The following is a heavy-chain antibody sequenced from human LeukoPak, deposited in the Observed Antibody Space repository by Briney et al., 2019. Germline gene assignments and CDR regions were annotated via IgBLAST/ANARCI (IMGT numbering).Heavy chain of an antibody. CDR1: GYTFTSYG. CDR2: ISAYNGNT. D-gene: IGHD5-18*01. V-gene: IGHV1-18*01. CDR3: ARDMYAGYSYGESFDY. Sequence: ASVKVSCKASGYTFTSYGISWVRQAPGQGLEWMGWISAYNGNTNYAQKLQGRVTMTTDTSTSTAYMELRSLRSDDTAVYYCARDMYAGYSYGESFDYWGQGTLVTVPS. J-gene: IGHJ4*02.